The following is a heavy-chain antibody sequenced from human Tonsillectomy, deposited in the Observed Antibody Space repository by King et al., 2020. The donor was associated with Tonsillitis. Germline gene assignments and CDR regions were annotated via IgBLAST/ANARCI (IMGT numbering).Heavy chain of an antibody. CDR3: ARTLKDYYDSSEYYFDY. Sequence: VTLKESGPVLVKPTETLTLTCTVSGFSLSNARMGVSWIRQPPGKAPEWLAHIFSNDKKSYSTFLKSRLTVSKDTSKSQVVLTMTNMDPVDTPTYYCARTLKDYYDSSEYYFDYWGQGTLVTVSS. J-gene: IGHJ4*02. V-gene: IGHV2-26*01. CDR1: GFSLSNARMG. CDR2: IFSNDKK. D-gene: IGHD3-22*01.